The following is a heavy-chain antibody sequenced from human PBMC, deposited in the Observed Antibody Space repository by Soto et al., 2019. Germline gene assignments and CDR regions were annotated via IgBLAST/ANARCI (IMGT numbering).Heavy chain of an antibody. V-gene: IGHV3-53*01. CDR3: VRVLYDSGVVDF. CDR1: GFTVGNFD. Sequence: QLVESGGGLFQAGGSTRLSCLVSGFTVGNFDMAWVRQAPGKGLEWASIIQTGGATYYSDSAQGRFTISRDNYKNTVYLQMNSLRVEDTGVYSCVRVLYDSGVVDFWGQGSLITVS. CDR2: IQTGGAT. D-gene: IGHD5-12*01. J-gene: IGHJ4*02.